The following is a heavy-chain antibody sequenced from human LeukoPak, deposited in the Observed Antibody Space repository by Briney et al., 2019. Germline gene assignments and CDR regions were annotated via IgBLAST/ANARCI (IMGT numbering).Heavy chain of an antibody. CDR2: IYYSGST. Sequence: SETLSLTCTVSGGSISRYYWSWIRQPPGKGLEWIGYIYYSGSTNYNPSLKSRVTISVDTSKNQFSLKLSSVTAADTAVYYCARRVGYDILTGYAFDIWGQGTMVTVSS. CDR3: ARRVGYDILTGYAFDI. V-gene: IGHV4-59*08. CDR1: GGSISRYY. D-gene: IGHD3-9*01. J-gene: IGHJ3*02.